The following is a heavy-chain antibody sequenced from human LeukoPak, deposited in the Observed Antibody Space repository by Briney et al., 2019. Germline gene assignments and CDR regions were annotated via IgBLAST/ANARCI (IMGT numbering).Heavy chain of an antibody. CDR3: ARQRPSDCSSTIPCAFDI. D-gene: IGHD2-2*01. V-gene: IGHV4-39*01. CDR2: IYYSGST. CDR1: GGSISSSSYY. Sequence: SETLSLTCTVSGGSISSSSYYWGRIRQPPGKGLEWIVSIYYSGSTYYNPSLKSRVTISVDTSKNQFSLKLSSVTAADTAVYYCARQRPSDCSSTIPCAFDIWGQGTMVTVSS. J-gene: IGHJ3*02.